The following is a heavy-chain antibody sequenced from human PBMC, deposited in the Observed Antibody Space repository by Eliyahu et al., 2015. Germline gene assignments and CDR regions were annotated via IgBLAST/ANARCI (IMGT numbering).Heavy chain of an antibody. CDR1: GFTFSDYG. J-gene: IGHJ4*02. CDR2: IAHDGSIE. CDR3: GRENWPRSSSGWPLDY. D-gene: IGHD3-9*01. V-gene: IGHV3-30*03. Sequence: QVQLVESGGGVVQPGRSLRLSCAASGFTFSDYGXHWVRQAPGKGLEWVAVIAHDGSIEHYADSVRGRFTISRDNPQNTLYLQMNSLRSEDTAVYYCGRENWPRSSSGWPLDYWGQGTLATVSS.